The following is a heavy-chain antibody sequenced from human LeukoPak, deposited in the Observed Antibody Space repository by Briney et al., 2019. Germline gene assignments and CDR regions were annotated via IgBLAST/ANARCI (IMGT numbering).Heavy chain of an antibody. D-gene: IGHD1-1*01. CDR1: GFSFSSYA. V-gene: IGHV3-23*01. CDR2: ISHDGGST. Sequence: PGGSLRLSCAASGFSFSSYAMSRVRQAPGKGLEWVSHISHDGGSTYYADSVKGRFTISRDNAKNSLYLQMNSLRAEDTAVYYCAREGWNDELFVSYWGQGTLVTVSS. CDR3: AREGWNDELFVSY. J-gene: IGHJ4*02.